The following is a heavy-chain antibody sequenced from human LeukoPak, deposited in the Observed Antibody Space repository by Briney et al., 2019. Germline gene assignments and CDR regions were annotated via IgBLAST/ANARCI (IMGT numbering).Heavy chain of an antibody. CDR2: FYPGDSDT. CDR1: GYSFTNDW. CDR3: ARQDARVYYYYGMDV. Sequence: PGESLKISCKGSGYSFTNDWIAWVRQMPGKGLGWMGIFYPGDSDTTYNPSFQGQVTISADKSISTAYLHWGSLKASETAMYYCARQDARVYYYYGMDVWGQGTTVTVSS. V-gene: IGHV5-51*01. D-gene: IGHD6-6*01. J-gene: IGHJ6*02.